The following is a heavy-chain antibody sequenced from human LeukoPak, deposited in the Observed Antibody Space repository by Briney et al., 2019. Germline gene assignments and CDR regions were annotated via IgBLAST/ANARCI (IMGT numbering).Heavy chain of an antibody. CDR2: INPNSGGT. V-gene: IGHV1-2*02. CDR1: GYTFTGYY. J-gene: IGHJ4*02. CDR3: ARRNIAVAGSFDY. Sequence: ASVKVSCKASGYTFTGYYMHWVRQAPGQGLEWMGWINPNSGGTNYAQKFQGRVTLTRDTSISTACMELSRLRSVDTAVYYCARRNIAVAGSFDYWGQGTLVTVSS. D-gene: IGHD6-19*01.